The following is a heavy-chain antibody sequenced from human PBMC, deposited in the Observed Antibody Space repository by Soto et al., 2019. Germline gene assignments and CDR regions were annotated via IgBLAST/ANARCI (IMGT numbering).Heavy chain of an antibody. Sequence: QVQLQESGPGLVKPSQTLSLTCTVSGGSISSGGYYWSWIRQHPGKGLEWIGYIYYSGSTYYNPSLKSRVTIAVDTSKNQFSLDLTSVTAADAAVYFCARDPNPIFDTWGQGILGTVSS. D-gene: IGHD3-3*01. CDR3: ARDPNPIFDT. CDR2: IYYSGST. J-gene: IGHJ5*02. V-gene: IGHV4-31*03. CDR1: GGSISSGGYY.